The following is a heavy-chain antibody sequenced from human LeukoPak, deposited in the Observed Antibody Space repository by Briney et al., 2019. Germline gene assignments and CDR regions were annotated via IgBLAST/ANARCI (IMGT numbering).Heavy chain of an antibody. CDR3: ARHTDYSSSFNY. V-gene: IGHV4-59*01. J-gene: IGHJ4*02. CDR1: GGSISSYY. CDR2: FYYSGST. Sequence: SETLSLTRTVSGGSISSYYWSWIRQPPGRGLEWIGYFYYSGSTNYNPSLKSRVTISVDTSKNQFSLKVSSVTAADTAVYYCARHTDYSSSFNYWGQGTLVTVSS. D-gene: IGHD6-13*01.